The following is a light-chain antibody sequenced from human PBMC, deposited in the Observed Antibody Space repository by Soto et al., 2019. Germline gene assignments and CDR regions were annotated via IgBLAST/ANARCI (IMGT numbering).Light chain of an antibody. CDR1: QSIRHY. Sequence: DIQMTQSPPTLSASVGDRDTNTCRASQSIRHYLAWYQQMPGKAPKLLIYGASTLQSGVPSRFSGSGSGTEFTLTICSLQPDDFGTYFCQHHNSYSQTFGQGTKV. CDR3: QHHNSYSQT. CDR2: GAS. V-gene: IGKV1-5*01. J-gene: IGKJ1*01.